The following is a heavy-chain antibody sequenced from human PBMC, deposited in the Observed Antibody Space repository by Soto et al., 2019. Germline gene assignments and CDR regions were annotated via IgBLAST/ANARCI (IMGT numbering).Heavy chain of an antibody. D-gene: IGHD2-21*02. CDR3: ARQRTSVVTQAYFDV. V-gene: IGHV4-31*03. CDR1: GGSISSGDYN. CDR2: IYYSGST. J-gene: IGHJ4*02. Sequence: SETLSLTCTVSGGSISSGDYNWSWIRQHPGKGLEWIGYIYYSGSTYYNPSLKSRITISIDTSKNQFSLKLSSVTAADTAVYYCARQRTSVVTQAYFDVWGPGSLVTVSS.